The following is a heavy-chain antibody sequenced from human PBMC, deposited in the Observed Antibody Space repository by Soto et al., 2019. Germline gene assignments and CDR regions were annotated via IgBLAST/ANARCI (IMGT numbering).Heavy chain of an antibody. J-gene: IGHJ4*02. CDR3: ARIFITIFGVVIPSFDY. CDR2: SNPNSGGT. V-gene: IGHV1-2*02. Sequence: GASVKVSCKASGYTFTGYYMHWVRQAPGQGLEWMGWSNPNSGGTNYAQTLQGRVTMTTDTSPSTAYMELRSLRSDYTAGYYFARIFITIFGVVIPSFDYWGQGTLVTVSS. D-gene: IGHD3-3*01. CDR1: GYTFTGYY.